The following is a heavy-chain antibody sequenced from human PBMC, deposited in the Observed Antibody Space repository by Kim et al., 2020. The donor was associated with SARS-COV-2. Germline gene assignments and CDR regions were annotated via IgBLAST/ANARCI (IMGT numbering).Heavy chain of an antibody. D-gene: IGHD6-6*01. V-gene: IGHV3-23*01. J-gene: IGHJ4*02. Sequence: YADSVKGRFTISRDNSKNTLYLQMNSLRAEDTAVYYCAKDRFIEYSSSPNWGQGTLVTVSS. CDR3: AKDRFIEYSSSPN.